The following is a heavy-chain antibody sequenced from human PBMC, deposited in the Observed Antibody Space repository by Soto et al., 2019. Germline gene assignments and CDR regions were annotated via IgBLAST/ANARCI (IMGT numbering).Heavy chain of an antibody. CDR1: GFTFNSYA. Sequence: PGGSLRLSCAASGFTFNSYAMSCVRQAPWKGLEWVSAISGSDNSTYYADSVKGRFTISRDNSKNTLYLQMSSLRADATAVYYCAPMGVWGQGTTVTVS. CDR3: APMGV. J-gene: IGHJ6*02. V-gene: IGHV3-23*01. CDR2: ISGSDNST.